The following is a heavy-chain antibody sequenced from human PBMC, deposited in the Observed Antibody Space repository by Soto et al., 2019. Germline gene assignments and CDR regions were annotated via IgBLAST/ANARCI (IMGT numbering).Heavy chain of an antibody. CDR1: GFTFSSYG. D-gene: IGHD6-13*01. CDR3: ARPGDSSWSFDY. CDR2: IWYDGSNK. Sequence: QVQLVESGGGVVQPGRSLRLSCAASGFTFSSYGMHWVRQAPGKGLEWVAVIWYDGSNKYYADSVKGRFTISRDNSKNTLSLQMNSRRAADKAVYYCARPGDSSWSFDYWGQGTLVTVSS. V-gene: IGHV3-33*01. J-gene: IGHJ4*02.